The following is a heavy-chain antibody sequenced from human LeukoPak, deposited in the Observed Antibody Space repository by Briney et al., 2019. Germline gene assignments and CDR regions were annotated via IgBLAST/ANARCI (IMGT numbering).Heavy chain of an antibody. CDR3: ARDYYGSGSYYVGYYYYGMDV. V-gene: IGHV1-69*04. J-gene: IGHJ6*02. CDR2: IIPILGIA. D-gene: IGHD3-10*01. CDR1: GGTFSSYA. Sequence: SVKVSCKASGGTFSSYAISWVRQAPGQGLEWMGRIIPILGIANYAQKFQGRVTITADKSTSTAYMELSSLRSEDTAVYYCARDYYGSGSYYVGYYYYGMDVWGQGTTVTVSS.